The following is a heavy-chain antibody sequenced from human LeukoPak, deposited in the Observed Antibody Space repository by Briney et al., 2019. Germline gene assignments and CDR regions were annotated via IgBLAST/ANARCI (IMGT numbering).Heavy chain of an antibody. CDR2: ISGSGGST. J-gene: IGHJ4*02. D-gene: IGHD6-13*01. CDR3: AKIYSSSWLVY. Sequence: GGSLRLSCATSGFGFSSYDMNWVRQAPGKGLEWVSAISGSGGSTYYADSVKGRFTISRDNSKNTLYLQMNSLRAEDTAVYYCAKIYSSSWLVYWGQGTLVTVSS. CDR1: GFGFSSYD. V-gene: IGHV3-23*01.